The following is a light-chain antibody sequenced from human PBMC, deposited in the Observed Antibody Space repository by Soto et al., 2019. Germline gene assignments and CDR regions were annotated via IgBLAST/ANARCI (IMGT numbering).Light chain of an antibody. Sequence: DIQMTQSPSTLSASVGDGVTITCRASQSISSWLAWYQQKPGKAPKLLIYDASSLESGVPSRFGGSGSGTEFTLTISSLQPDDFATYYCQQYNSYWWTFGQGTKVDIK. CDR2: DAS. CDR1: QSISSW. V-gene: IGKV1-5*01. CDR3: QQYNSYWWT. J-gene: IGKJ1*01.